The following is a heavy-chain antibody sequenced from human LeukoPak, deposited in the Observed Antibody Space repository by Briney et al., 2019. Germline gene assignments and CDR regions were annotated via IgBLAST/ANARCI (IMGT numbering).Heavy chain of an antibody. CDR1: RFSFSTYP. Sequence: PGGSLRLSCEASRFSFSTYPMGWVRRAPGKGLEWVSGISASGDVTFHADSVKGRFTISRDNSKNTLYLQMNSLRAEDTAVYYCATQYGDYPRTAFDMWGRGTMVTVSS. D-gene: IGHD4-17*01. CDR3: ATQYGDYPRTAFDM. J-gene: IGHJ3*02. CDR2: ISASGDVT. V-gene: IGHV3-23*01.